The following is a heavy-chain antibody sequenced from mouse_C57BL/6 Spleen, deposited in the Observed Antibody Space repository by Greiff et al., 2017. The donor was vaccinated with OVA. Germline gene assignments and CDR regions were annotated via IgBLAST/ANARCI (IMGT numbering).Heavy chain of an antibody. D-gene: IGHD2-5*01. CDR3: ARGRYSNYYAMDY. Sequence: QVQLQQPGAELVRPGSSVKLSCKASGYTFTSYWMDWVKQRPGQGLEWIGNIYPSDSETHYNQKFKDKATLTVDKSSSTAYMQLSSLTSEDSAVYYCARGRYSNYYAMDYWGQGTSVTVSS. J-gene: IGHJ4*01. CDR2: IYPSDSET. CDR1: GYTFTSYW. V-gene: IGHV1-61*01.